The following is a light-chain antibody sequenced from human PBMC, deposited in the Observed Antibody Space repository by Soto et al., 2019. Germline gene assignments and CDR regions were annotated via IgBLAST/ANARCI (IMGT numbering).Light chain of an antibody. CDR2: EVN. CDR1: SSDVGSYNL. J-gene: IGLJ1*01. V-gene: IGLV2-23*02. CDR3: CSYASSSNYV. Sequence: QSVLTQPASVSGSPGQSITISCTGTSSDVGSYNLVSWYQQHPGKAPKLMIYEVNKRPSGVSNRFSGSKSGNTASLTISGLQAEDEADYYCCSYASSSNYVFGTGTKATVL.